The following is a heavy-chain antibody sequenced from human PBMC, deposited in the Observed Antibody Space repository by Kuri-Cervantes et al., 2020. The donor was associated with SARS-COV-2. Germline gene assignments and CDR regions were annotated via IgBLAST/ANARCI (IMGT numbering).Heavy chain of an antibody. V-gene: IGHV4-59*05. J-gene: IGHJ4*02. Sequence: SETLSLTCTVSGGSISSYYWSWIRQPPGKGLEWIGSIYYSGSTYYNPSLKSRVTISVDTSKNQFSLKLSSVTAADTAVYYCARHEVLITFGGVIVSYFDYWGQGTLVTVSS. CDR1: GGSISSYY. CDR2: IYYSGST. D-gene: IGHD3-16*02. CDR3: ARHEVLITFGGVIVSYFDY.